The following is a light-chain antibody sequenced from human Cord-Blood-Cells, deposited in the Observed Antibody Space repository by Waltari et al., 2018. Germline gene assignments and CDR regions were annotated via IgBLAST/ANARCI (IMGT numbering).Light chain of an antibody. CDR1: RSNIGSNT. Sequence: QSVLTQPPSASGTPGQGVNISCHGSRSNIGSNTVNWYQQLPGTAPNLLIYSNNQRPSAVPDRFSVANYGTSAALAISGLQSEDEADYYCAACDDSLNGPVFGGGTKLTVL. CDR2: SNN. CDR3: AACDDSLNGPV. J-gene: IGLJ2*01. V-gene: IGLV1-44*01.